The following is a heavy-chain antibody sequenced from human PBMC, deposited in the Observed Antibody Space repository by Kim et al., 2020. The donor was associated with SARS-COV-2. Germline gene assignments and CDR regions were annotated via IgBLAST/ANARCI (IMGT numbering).Heavy chain of an antibody. J-gene: IGHJ5*02. CDR2: IYYSGST. CDR3: ALHRLEWSRGPVKENWFDP. V-gene: IGHV4-39*01. CDR1: GGSISSSSYY. D-gene: IGHD3-3*01. Sequence: SETLSLTCTVSGGSISSSSYYWGWIRQPPGKGLEWIGSIYYSGSTYYNPSLKSRVTISVDTSKNQFSLKLSSVTAADTAVYYCALHRLEWSRGPVKENWFDPWGQGTLVTVSS.